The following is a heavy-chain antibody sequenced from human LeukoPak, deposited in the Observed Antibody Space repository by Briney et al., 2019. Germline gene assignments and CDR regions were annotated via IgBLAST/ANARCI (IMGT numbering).Heavy chain of an antibody. V-gene: IGHV3-15*01. CDR1: AFTFSNAG. J-gene: IGHJ4*02. CDR2: SKTKTDGGTT. D-gene: IGHD3-10*01. Sequence: PGGSLRLSCAPSAFTFSNAGMSWGHQAPNKGLEWVGRSKTKTDGGTTDYAAPVKGRFTISRDDSKDTLYLQMNSLKSEDTAVYYCTTDYGSGSYHYYSYWGQGTLVTVSS. CDR3: TTDYGSGSYHYYSY.